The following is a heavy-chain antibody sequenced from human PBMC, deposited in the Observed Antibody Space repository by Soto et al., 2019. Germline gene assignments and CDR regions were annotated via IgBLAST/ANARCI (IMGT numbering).Heavy chain of an antibody. D-gene: IGHD1-26*01. Sequence: EVQLLESGGGLVQPGGSLRLPCAASGFTFSSYAMSWVRQAPGKGLEWVSAISGSGGSTYYADSVKGRFTISRDNSKNTLYLQMNSLRAEDTAVYYCAKDLGGSYEPGGFDYWGQGTLVTVSS. CDR3: AKDLGGSYEPGGFDY. V-gene: IGHV3-23*01. CDR2: ISGSGGST. J-gene: IGHJ4*02. CDR1: GFTFSSYA.